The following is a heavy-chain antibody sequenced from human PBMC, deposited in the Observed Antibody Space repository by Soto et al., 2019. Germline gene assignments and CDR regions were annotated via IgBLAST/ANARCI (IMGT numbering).Heavy chain of an antibody. D-gene: IGHD2-2*01. CDR3: ARRVSAHPYFDY. J-gene: IGHJ4*02. CDR1: GYIFANDW. CDR2: IFPGDSDT. Sequence: EVQLVQSGAEVKKPGESLKISCKGSGYIFANDWIAWVRQMPGKGLEWMGMIFPGDSDTRYSPSFQGQVTISADKSIDTAYIQWSSLKASDTAIYYCARRVSAHPYFDYWGQGALVTVSS. V-gene: IGHV5-51*01.